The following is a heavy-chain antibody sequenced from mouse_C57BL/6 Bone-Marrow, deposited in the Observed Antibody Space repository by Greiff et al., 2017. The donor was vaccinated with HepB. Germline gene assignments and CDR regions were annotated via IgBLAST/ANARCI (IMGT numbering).Heavy chain of an antibody. J-gene: IGHJ1*03. CDR1: GYAFSSYW. Sequence: VQGVESGAELVKPGASVKISCKASGYAFSSYWMNWVKQRPGKGLEWIGQIYPGDGDTNYNGKFKGKATLTADKSSSTAYMQLSSLTSEDSAVYFCARLGDGNDWYFDVWGTGTTVTVSS. CDR3: ARLGDGNDWYFDV. CDR2: IYPGDGDT. V-gene: IGHV1-80*01. D-gene: IGHD2-1*01.